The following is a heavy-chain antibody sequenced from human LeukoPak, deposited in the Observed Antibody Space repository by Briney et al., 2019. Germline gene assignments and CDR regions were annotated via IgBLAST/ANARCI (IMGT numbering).Heavy chain of an antibody. Sequence: SETPSLTCAVYGGSFSGYYWSWIRQPPGKGLEWIGEINHSGSTNYNPSLKSRVTISVDTSKNQFSLKLSSVTAADTAVYYCARGRTSQPRYCSGGSCYSEFDYWGQGTLVTVSS. CDR1: GGSFSGYY. CDR2: INHSGST. J-gene: IGHJ4*02. D-gene: IGHD2-15*01. V-gene: IGHV4-34*01. CDR3: ARGRTSQPRYCSGGSCYSEFDY.